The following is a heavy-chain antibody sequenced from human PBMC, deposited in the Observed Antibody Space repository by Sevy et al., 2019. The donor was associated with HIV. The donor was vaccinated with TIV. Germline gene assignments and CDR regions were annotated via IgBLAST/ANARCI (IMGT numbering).Heavy chain of an antibody. Sequence: GGSLRLACAAFGFTFSNYGMTWVRRAPGKGLEWVSSVSGSGGKRDNADSVKGRFTISRDNSKNTLYLQMNSLRAEDTAVYYCARRGNYYGDAFDFWVQGTVVTVSS. CDR1: GFTFSNYG. D-gene: IGHD3-10*01. CDR2: VSGSGGKR. J-gene: IGHJ3*01. CDR3: ARRGNYYGDAFDF. V-gene: IGHV3-23*01.